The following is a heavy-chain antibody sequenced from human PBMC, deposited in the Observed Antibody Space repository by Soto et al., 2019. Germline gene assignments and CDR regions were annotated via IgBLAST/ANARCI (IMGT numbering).Heavy chain of an antibody. CDR2: IFYTGRT. V-gene: IGHV4-31*03. J-gene: IGHJ6*02. D-gene: IGHD2-2*01. CDR3: SRGGTTSPYFFYGMDV. Sequence: QVQLQESGPGLVKPSQTLSLTCSVSGGFVDGGGYHWTWIRQHPGKGLEWIGRIFYTGRTYYNPSLGGRIIVSMDTSKYQFSLKLSSVTDADTAVYYCSRGGTTSPYFFYGMDVWGRGTTVTVSS. CDR1: GGFVDGGGYH.